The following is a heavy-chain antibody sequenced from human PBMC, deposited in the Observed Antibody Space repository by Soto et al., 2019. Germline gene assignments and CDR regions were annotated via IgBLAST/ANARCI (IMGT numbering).Heavy chain of an antibody. D-gene: IGHD3-22*01. CDR2: IIPIFGTA. J-gene: IGHJ3*02. CDR1: GGTFSSYA. CDR3: ARDHYYDSSNSTGVDAFDI. Sequence: QVQLVQSGAEVKKPGSSVKVSCKASGGTFSSYAISWVRQAPGQGLEWMGGIIPIFGTANYAQKFQGRVTITADESTRTAYMELGSLRSENTAVYYSARDHYYDSSNSTGVDAFDIWGQGTMVTVSS. V-gene: IGHV1-69*01.